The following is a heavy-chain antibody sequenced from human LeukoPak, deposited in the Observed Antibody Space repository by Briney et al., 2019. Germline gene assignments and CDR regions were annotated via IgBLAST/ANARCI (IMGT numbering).Heavy chain of an antibody. D-gene: IGHD2-2*01. J-gene: IGHJ5*02. CDR2: IGVHNDKT. CDR1: GYTFLNYG. V-gene: IGHV1-18*01. CDR3: ARVPPVVPAAIDP. Sequence: ASVKVSCKASGYTFLNYGISWVRQAPGQGLEWMGWIGVHNDKTNFAQKMQGRLTMNTDTSTNTAYMELRSLRSDDTAVYYCARVPPVVPAAIDPWGQGTLVTVSS.